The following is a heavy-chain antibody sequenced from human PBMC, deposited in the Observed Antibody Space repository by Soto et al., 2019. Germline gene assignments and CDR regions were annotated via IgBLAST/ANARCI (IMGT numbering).Heavy chain of an antibody. Sequence: HEHLVQSGAEVKRPGASLKVSCKASGYSFTGYYIHWVRQAPGQGLEWMGWINPDSGATNYAQNFHGRVTLTSDPSISTASKDLTSLTSDDTAVYYCARGDYGTGGYPFPYFDYWGQGTLVIVSS. CDR1: GYSFTGYY. V-gene: IGHV1-2*02. CDR2: INPDSGAT. D-gene: IGHD2-8*02. CDR3: ARGDYGTGGYPFPYFDY. J-gene: IGHJ4*02.